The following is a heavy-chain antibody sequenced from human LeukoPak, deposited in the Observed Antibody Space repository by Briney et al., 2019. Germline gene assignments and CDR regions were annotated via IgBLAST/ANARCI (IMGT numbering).Heavy chain of an antibody. V-gene: IGHV3-7*01. Sequence: GGSLRLSCAASGFTFSSYWMSWVRQAPGKGLEWVANINKDGGEKYYVDSVKGRFTISRDNAKNALYLQMNSLRAEDTAVYYCARDRGSSWLNDAFDIWGQGTMVTVSS. CDR3: ARDRGSSWLNDAFDI. CDR1: GFTFSSYW. J-gene: IGHJ3*02. D-gene: IGHD6-13*01. CDR2: INKDGGEK.